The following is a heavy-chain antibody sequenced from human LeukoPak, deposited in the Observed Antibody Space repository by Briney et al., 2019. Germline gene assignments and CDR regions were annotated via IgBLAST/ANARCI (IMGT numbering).Heavy chain of an antibody. V-gene: IGHV1-2*02. J-gene: IGHJ4*02. Sequence: ASVKVSCKASGYTFTGYYMHWVRQAPGRGLEWMGWINPNTGCTNYAQKFQGRVTMTRDTSISTAYMELSSLRSDDTAMYYCARDVLLAVPALDYWGQGTLVTVSS. CDR2: INPNTGCT. D-gene: IGHD6-19*01. CDR3: ARDVLLAVPALDY. CDR1: GYTFTGYY.